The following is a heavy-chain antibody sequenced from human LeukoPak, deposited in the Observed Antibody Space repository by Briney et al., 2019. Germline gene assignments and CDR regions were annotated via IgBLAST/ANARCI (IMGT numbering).Heavy chain of an antibody. CDR1: GDSISSSGNY. J-gene: IGHJ4*02. CDR3: ARDSVVTRAIDY. V-gene: IGHV4-39*07. Sequence: SETLSLTCTVSGDSISSSGNYWVWIRQPPGKGLEWIGNIYYSGSTYYNPSLKSRVTISGDTSKNQFSLKLSSVTAADTAVYYCARDSVVTRAIDYWGQGTLVTVSS. CDR2: IYYSGST. D-gene: IGHD4-23*01.